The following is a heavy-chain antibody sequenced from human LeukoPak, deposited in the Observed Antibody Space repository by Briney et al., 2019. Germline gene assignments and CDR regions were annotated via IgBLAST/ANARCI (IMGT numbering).Heavy chain of an antibody. D-gene: IGHD3-10*01. V-gene: IGHV4-34*01. CDR3: ARASGMVRGVTRKNDY. CDR2: INHSGST. Sequence: PSETLSLTCAVYGGSFSGYYWSWIRQPPGKGLEWIGEINHSGSTNYNPSLKSRVTISVDTSKNQFSLKLSSVTAADTAAYYCARASGMVRGVTRKNDYWGQGTLVTVSS. CDR1: GGSFSGYY. J-gene: IGHJ4*02.